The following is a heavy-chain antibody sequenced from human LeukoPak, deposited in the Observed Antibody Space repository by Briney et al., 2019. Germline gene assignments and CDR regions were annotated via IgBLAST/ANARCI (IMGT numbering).Heavy chain of an antibody. CDR1: GGSISSYY. Sequence: SETLSLICTVSGGSISSYYWSWIRQPPGKGLEWIGEINHSGSTNYNPSLKSRVTISVDTSKNQFSLKLSSVTAADTAVYYCARGKRLWFGERRDLYYFDYWGQGTLVTVSS. CDR3: ARGKRLWFGERRDLYYFDY. D-gene: IGHD3-10*01. J-gene: IGHJ4*02. CDR2: INHSGST. V-gene: IGHV4-34*01.